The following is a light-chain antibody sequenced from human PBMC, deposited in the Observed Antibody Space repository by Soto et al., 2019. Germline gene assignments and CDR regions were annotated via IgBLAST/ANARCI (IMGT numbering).Light chain of an antibody. J-gene: IGKJ5*01. V-gene: IGKV1-9*01. CDR1: QGISSY. CDR2: AAS. Sequence: IQLTQSPSPLSASVGDRVTITCRASQGISSYLAWYQQKPGKAPKLLIYAASTLQSGVQSRFSGSASGTDFTLTISSLQPEDFATYYCQQLNSYPITFGQGTRLEMK. CDR3: QQLNSYPIT.